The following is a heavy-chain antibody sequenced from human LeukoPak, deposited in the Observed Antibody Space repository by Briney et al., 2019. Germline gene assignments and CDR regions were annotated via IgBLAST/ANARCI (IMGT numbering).Heavy chain of an antibody. CDR1: GGSISSSNYY. D-gene: IGHD3-16*01. Sequence: SSQTLSLTCTVSGGSISSSNYYWSWIRQPAGKGLEWIGRIYTSGSTNYNPSLKSRVTISVDTSKNQFSLKLSSVTAADTAVYYCAREVWGWSDYYYYYTDVWGKGTTVTISS. V-gene: IGHV4-61*02. CDR3: AREVWGWSDYYYYYTDV. CDR2: IYTSGST. J-gene: IGHJ6*03.